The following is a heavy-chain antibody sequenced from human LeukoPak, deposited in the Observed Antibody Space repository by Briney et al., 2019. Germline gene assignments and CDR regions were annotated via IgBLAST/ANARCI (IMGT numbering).Heavy chain of an antibody. CDR3: ARGVYIAAAQYGY. D-gene: IGHD6-13*01. CDR1: GGSISSYY. CDR2: IYYSGTT. Sequence: SETLSLTCTVSGGSISSYYWSWIRQPPGKGLEWIGYIYYSGTTNCNPSLKSRVTISVDTSKNQFSLKLSSVTAADTAVYYCARGVYIAAAQYGYWGQGTLVSVSS. J-gene: IGHJ4*02. V-gene: IGHV4-59*01.